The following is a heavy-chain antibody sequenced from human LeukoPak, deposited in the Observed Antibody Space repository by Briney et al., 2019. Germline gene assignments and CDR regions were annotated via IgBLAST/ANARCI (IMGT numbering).Heavy chain of an antibody. D-gene: IGHD3-10*01. CDR3: ARGMRLVRGLMFDY. V-gene: IGHV3-9*01. CDR2: ISWNSGSI. CDR1: GFTFDDYA. Sequence: GGSLRLSCAASGFTFDDYAMHWVRQAPGKGLEWVSGISWNSGSIGYADSVKGRFTISRDNVKNSLYLQMNSLRAEDTAVYYCARGMRLVRGLMFDYWGQGTLVTVSS. J-gene: IGHJ4*02.